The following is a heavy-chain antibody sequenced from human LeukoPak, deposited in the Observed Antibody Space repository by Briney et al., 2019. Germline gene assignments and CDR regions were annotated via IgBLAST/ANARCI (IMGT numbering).Heavy chain of an antibody. V-gene: IGHV3-33*01. D-gene: IGHD2-2*01. Sequence: GESLSLACPPSGLTFSSYCMRWVRQPAGKGLEWVAFIWNDGSNKYYAGPVKGRFTISRDHSQNTLYLQMNSLRADGTVVYYCARDRAQMPSYYYYGRDVWGQGTTVTVSS. CDR3: ARDRAQMPSYYYYGRDV. J-gene: IGHJ6*01. CDR1: GLTFSSYC. CDR2: IWNDGSNK.